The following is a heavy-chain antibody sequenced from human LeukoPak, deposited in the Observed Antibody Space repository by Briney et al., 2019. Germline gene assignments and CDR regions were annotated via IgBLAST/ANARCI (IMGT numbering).Heavy chain of an antibody. J-gene: IGHJ3*02. CDR3: ARGHNVGSSSWYGELNDAFDI. D-gene: IGHD6-13*01. Sequence: NPSETLSLTCTVSGDSISSGSYYWSWIRQPAGKGLEWIVRIYTSGSTNYNPSLKSRVTISVDTSKNQFSLKLSSVTAADTAVYYCARGHNVGSSSWYGELNDAFDIWGQGTMVTVSS. CDR2: IYTSGST. CDR1: GDSISSGSYY. V-gene: IGHV4-61*02.